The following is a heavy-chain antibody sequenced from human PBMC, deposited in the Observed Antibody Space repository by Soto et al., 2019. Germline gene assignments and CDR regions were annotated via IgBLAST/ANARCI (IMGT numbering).Heavy chain of an antibody. J-gene: IGHJ6*02. CDR3: ARGVAAEPPYYYYYYGMDV. CDR1: GFTFSSYG. D-gene: IGHD6-13*01. V-gene: IGHV3-33*01. CDR2: IWYDGSNK. Sequence: QVQLVESGGVVVQPGRSLRLSCAASGFTFSSYGIHWVRQAPGKGLEWVAVIWYDGSNKYYADSVKGRFTISRDNYKNTLYLQMNSLRAEDTAVYYCARGVAAEPPYYYYYYGMDVWGQGTTVTVSS.